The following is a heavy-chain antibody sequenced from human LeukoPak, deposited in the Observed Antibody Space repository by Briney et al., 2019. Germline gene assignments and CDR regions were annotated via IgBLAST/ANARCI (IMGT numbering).Heavy chain of an antibody. CDR1: GASISSNY. Sequence: SETLSLTCTVSGASISSNYWSWIRQPAGKGLEWIGRIYTSGITYYNPSLKSRVTMSVDTSKNQFSLKLSSVTAADTAVYYCARDRAYCTNGVCYKYFDYWGQGTLVTVSS. J-gene: IGHJ4*02. CDR3: ARDRAYCTNGVCYKYFDY. CDR2: IYTSGIT. V-gene: IGHV4-4*07. D-gene: IGHD2-8*01.